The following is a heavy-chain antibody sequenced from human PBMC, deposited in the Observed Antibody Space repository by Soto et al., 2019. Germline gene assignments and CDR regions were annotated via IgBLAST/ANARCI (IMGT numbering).Heavy chain of an antibody. J-gene: IGHJ4*02. Sequence: XVSLRLSCAASGFTFKSYVMRWVRQDPGKGLEWVAVISYDVSYQYYSDSVKGRFTISRDNSKNTLNLQMNSLRVEDSAMYYCAKDGRSGSVTRPEHWRQGTLVTV. CDR3: AKDGRSGSVTRPEH. D-gene: IGHD1-26*01. CDR2: ISYDVSYQ. CDR1: GFTFKSYV. V-gene: IGHV3-30*18.